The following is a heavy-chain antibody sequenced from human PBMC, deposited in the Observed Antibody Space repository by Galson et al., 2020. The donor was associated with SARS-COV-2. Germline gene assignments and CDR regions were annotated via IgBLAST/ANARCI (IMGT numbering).Heavy chain of an antibody. V-gene: IGHV5-51*01. CDR3: ARSSYYYGSGSYYNYYYGMDV. CDR1: GYSFTSYW. J-gene: IGHJ6*02. CDR2: IYPGDSDT. Sequence: GESLKISCKGSGYSFTSYWIGWVRQMPGKGLEWMGIIYPGDSDTRYSPSFQGQVTISADKSISTAYLQWSSLKASDTAMYYCARSSYYYGSGSYYNYYYGMDVWGQGTTVTVSS. D-gene: IGHD3-10*01.